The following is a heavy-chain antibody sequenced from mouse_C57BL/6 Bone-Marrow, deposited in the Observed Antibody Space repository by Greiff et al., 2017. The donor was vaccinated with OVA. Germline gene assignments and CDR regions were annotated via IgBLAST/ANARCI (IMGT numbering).Heavy chain of an antibody. J-gene: IGHJ2*01. D-gene: IGHD1-1*01. V-gene: IGHV1-15*01. CDR1: GYTFTDYE. CDR3: TDLLYGSSP. Sequence: VQLQQSGAELVRPGASVTLSCKASGYTFTDYEMHWVKQTPVHGLEWIGAIDPDTGGTAYNQKFKGKAILTADKSSSTAYMELRSLTSEDAAVYYSTDLLYGSSPWGQGTTLTVSA. CDR2: IDPDTGGT.